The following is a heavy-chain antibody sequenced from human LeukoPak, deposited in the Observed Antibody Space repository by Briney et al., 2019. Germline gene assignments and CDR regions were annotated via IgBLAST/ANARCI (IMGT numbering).Heavy chain of an antibody. V-gene: IGHV1-46*01. Sequence: GASVKVSCKASGYTFTSYDINWVRQATGQGLEWMGIINPSGGSTSYAQKFQGRVTMTRDTSTSTVYMELSSLRSEDTAVYYCARGPRITMVRGAKYAFDIWGQGTMVTVSS. J-gene: IGHJ3*02. CDR3: ARGPRITMVRGAKYAFDI. CDR1: GYTFTSYD. CDR2: INPSGGST. D-gene: IGHD3-10*01.